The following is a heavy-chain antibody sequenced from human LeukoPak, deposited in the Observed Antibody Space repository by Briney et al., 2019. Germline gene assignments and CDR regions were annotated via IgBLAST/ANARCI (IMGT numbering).Heavy chain of an antibody. V-gene: IGHV3-23*01. J-gene: IGHJ4*02. D-gene: IGHD3-10*01. CDR3: AKDRDPYDYGSGSYYNGVFDY. CDR2: ISGSGGST. Sequence: GGSLRLSCAASGFTFSNYAMSWVRQAPGKGLEWVSAISGSGGSTYYADSVKGRFTISRDNSKNTLYLQMNSLRAEDTAVYYCAKDRDPYDYGSGSYYNGVFDYWGQGTLVTVSS. CDR1: GFTFSNYA.